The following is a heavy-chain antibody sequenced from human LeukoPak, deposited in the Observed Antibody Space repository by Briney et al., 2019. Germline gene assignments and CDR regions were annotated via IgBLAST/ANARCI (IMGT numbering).Heavy chain of an antibody. V-gene: IGHV1-2*02. CDR1: GYTFTDYY. J-gene: IGHJ4*02. D-gene: IGHD6-13*01. Sequence: ASVKVSCKASGYTFTDYYMHWVRRAPGQGLEWMGWINPKSGGTNYAQSFQGRVTMTRDTSISTAYMELSGLRSDDRAVYYCVRDAIAAAGTGGWGQGTLVTVSS. CDR3: VRDAIAAAGTGG. CDR2: INPKSGGT.